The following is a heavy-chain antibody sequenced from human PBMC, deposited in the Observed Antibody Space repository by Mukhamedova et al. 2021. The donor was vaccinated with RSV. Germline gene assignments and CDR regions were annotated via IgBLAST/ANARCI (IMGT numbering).Heavy chain of an antibody. V-gene: IGHV3-11*01. CDR3: AGAIYNWYFDY. J-gene: IGHJ4*02. Sequence: IRQAPGEGLEWISYISSSGSAIHYVDSVRGRFTISRDNARESLYLQMNSLRVEDTAVYYCAGAIYNWYFDYLGQGALVTVSS. CDR2: ISSSGSAI. D-gene: IGHD1-20*01.